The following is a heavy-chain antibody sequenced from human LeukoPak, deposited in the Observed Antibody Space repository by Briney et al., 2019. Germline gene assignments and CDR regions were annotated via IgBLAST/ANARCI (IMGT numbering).Heavy chain of an antibody. Sequence: SVKVSCKASGYTFTSYAIGWVRQAPGQGLEWMGGIIPIFGTANYAQKFQGRVTITADESTSTAYMELSSLRSEDTAEYYCARLSPGPYYYYGMDVWGQGTTVTVSS. CDR2: IIPIFGTA. D-gene: IGHD1-14*01. CDR3: ARLSPGPYYYYGMDV. J-gene: IGHJ6*02. CDR1: GYTFTSYA. V-gene: IGHV1-69*13.